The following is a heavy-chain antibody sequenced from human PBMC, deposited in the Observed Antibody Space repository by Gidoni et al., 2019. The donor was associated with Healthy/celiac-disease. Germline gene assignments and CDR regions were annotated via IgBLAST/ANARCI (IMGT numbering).Heavy chain of an antibody. J-gene: IGHJ4*02. CDR1: GCTFSSYG. CDR2: ISYFGTHN. D-gene: IGHD3-10*02. CDR3: SRPNYYVGRVYYSSPAY. Sequence: QGQLVESGGGVVQPGRSLRRDCAASGCTFSSYGTHWVRQAPGKVLEVVAFISYFGTHNYSAPSVPRLFTSSSDYSNTPLYLLITRLPADPTAVYYSSRPNYYVGRVYYSSPAYWGQGTLVTVSS. V-gene: IGHV3-30*03.